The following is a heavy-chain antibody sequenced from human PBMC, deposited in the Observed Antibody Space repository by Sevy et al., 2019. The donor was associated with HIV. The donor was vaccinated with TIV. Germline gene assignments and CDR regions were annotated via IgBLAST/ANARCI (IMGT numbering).Heavy chain of an antibody. V-gene: IGHV1-2*02. CDR1: GYTFTGYY. J-gene: IGHJ6*02. Sequence: ASVKVSCKASGYTFTGYYMHWVRQAPGQGLEWMGWINPNSGGTNYAQKFQGRVTMTRDTSISTAYMESSRLRSDDTAVYYCAREVGYSYRKVVQGNYYGMDVRGQGTTVTVSS. CDR2: INPNSGGT. CDR3: AREVGYSYRKVVQGNYYGMDV. D-gene: IGHD5-18*01.